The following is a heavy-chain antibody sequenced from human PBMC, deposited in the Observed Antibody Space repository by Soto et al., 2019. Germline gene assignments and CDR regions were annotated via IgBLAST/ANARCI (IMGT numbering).Heavy chain of an antibody. CDR2: IYYSGST. CDR1: GGSISSSSYY. J-gene: IGHJ4*02. CDR3: ARRTGSPYYFDY. Sequence: SETLSLTCTVSGGSISSSSYYWGWIRQPPGKGLEWIGSIYYSGSTYYNPSLKSRVTISVDTSKNQFSLKLSSVTAADTAVYYCARRTGSPYYFDYWGQGTLVTVSS. V-gene: IGHV4-39*01.